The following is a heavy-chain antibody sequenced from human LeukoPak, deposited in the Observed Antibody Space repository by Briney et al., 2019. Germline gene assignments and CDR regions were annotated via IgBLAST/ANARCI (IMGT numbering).Heavy chain of an antibody. CDR2: INHSGST. J-gene: IGHJ4*02. D-gene: IGHD3-3*01. CDR3: ARNGYYSADY. Sequence: PSETLSLTCAVYGGSFSGYYWSWIRQPPGKGLEWIGEINHSGSTNYNPSLKSRVTLSMDKSKNLFSLMLTSVTAADTAVYYCARNGYYSADYWGQGTLVTVSS. CDR1: GGSFSGYY. V-gene: IGHV4-34*01.